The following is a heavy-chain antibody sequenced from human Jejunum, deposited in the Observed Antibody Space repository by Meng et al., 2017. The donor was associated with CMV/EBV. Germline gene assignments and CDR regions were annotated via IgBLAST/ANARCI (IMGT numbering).Heavy chain of an antibody. CDR3: ARDLQLST. D-gene: IGHD5-18*01. J-gene: IGHJ5*02. V-gene: IGHV3-48*03. CDR2: ITNSGSTI. Sequence: LSCAASGFTFGHYEMNWVRQAPGKGLEWVSYITNSGSTIYYADSVKGRFTISRDNAKNSLHLQMNSLRADDTAVYYCARDLQLSTWGQGTLVTVSS. CDR1: GFTFGHYE.